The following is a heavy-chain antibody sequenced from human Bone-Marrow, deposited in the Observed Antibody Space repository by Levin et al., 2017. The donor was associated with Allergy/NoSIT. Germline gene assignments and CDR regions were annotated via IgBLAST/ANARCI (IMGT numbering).Heavy chain of an antibody. CDR3: VTYHRGTAAGGTLDY. Sequence: HGESLKISCEASGFTFSNYWVTWVRQAPGKGLEWVANIKQDGSEKYYVASVKGRFTISRDNAKNSLYLQMNSLRADDTAIYYCVTYHRGTAAGGTLDYWGQGTLVTVSS. V-gene: IGHV3-7*01. CDR1: GFTFSNYW. D-gene: IGHD6-13*01. J-gene: IGHJ4*02. CDR2: IKQDGSEK.